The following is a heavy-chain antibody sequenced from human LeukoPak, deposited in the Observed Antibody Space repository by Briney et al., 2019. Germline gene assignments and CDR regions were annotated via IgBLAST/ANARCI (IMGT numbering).Heavy chain of an antibody. Sequence: PGGSLRLSCGASGLTVSSYGMSWVRQAPGKGLGWVSTIIGSAVNTYYADSVKGRFTISRDDSKNTVYLELNSLRAEDTAVYSCAKYTSGTSYRGLDQWGQGTLVSVS. D-gene: IGHD3-10*01. J-gene: IGHJ4*02. V-gene: IGHV3-23*01. CDR2: IIGSAVNT. CDR3: AKYTSGTSYRGLDQ. CDR1: GLTVSSYG.